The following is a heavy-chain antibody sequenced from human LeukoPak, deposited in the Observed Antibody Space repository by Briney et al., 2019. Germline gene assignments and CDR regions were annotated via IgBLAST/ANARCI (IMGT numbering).Heavy chain of an antibody. D-gene: IGHD3-16*01. Sequence: GGSLRLSCAASGFTFSSYGMHWVRQAPGKGLEWVAVIWYDESNKYYADSVKGRFTIYRDNSKNTLYLQMNSLRAEDTAVYYCARGPLPWGSLDYWGQGTLVTVSS. V-gene: IGHV3-33*01. CDR3: ARGPLPWGSLDY. J-gene: IGHJ4*02. CDR2: IWYDESNK. CDR1: GFTFSSYG.